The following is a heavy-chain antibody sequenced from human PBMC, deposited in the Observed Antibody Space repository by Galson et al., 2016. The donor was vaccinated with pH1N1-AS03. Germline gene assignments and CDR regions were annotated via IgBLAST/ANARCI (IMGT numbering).Heavy chain of an antibody. CDR3: ARMRDYGDLRDAVDI. Sequence: PALVKPTQTPTLTCTFSGFSLRTGGMCVSWIRQPPGKALEWLARIGWDDDKYYSTSLKTRLTISKDTSKNQVVLTMTNMDPVDTATYYCARMRDYGDLRDAVDIWGQGTMVTVSS. CDR1: GFSLRTGGMC. V-gene: IGHV2-70*11. J-gene: IGHJ3*02. CDR2: IGWDDDK. D-gene: IGHD4-17*01.